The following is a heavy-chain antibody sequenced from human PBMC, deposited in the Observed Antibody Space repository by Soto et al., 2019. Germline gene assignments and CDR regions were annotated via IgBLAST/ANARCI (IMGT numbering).Heavy chain of an antibody. CDR3: ARGRGRLRPRARPYYYMDV. Sequence: QVPLVQSGAEVKKPGASVKVSCKASGYTFTSYGISWVRQAPGQGLEWMGWISAYNGNTNYAQKLQGRVTMTTDTSTSTAYMELRSLRSDDTAVYYCARGRGRLRPRARPYYYMDVWGKGTTVTVSS. D-gene: IGHD4-17*01. CDR2: ISAYNGNT. CDR1: GYTFTSYG. J-gene: IGHJ6*03. V-gene: IGHV1-18*01.